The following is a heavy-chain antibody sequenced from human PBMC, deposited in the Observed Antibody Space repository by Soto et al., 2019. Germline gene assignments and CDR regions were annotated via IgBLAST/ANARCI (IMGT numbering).Heavy chain of an antibody. J-gene: IGHJ4*02. CDR3: ARDKWQWLFDY. CDR1: GGSISSYY. V-gene: IGHV4-59*01. D-gene: IGHD6-19*01. CDR2: IYYSGST. Sequence: QVQLQESGPGLVKPSETLSLTCTVSGGSISSYYWSWIRQPPGKGLEWIGYIYYSGSTNYNPSLKSRVTISVDTSKNQFSLKLSSVTAADTAVYYCARDKWQWLFDYWGQGTLVTVSS.